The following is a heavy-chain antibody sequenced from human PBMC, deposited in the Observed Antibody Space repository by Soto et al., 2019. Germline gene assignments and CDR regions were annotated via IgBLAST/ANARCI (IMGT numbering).Heavy chain of an antibody. V-gene: IGHV4-59*08. CDR1: GGVVTTYY. CDR3: ATDYGANSHWSLYDI. D-gene: IGHD4-17*01. Sequence: QVHLQESGPRLVKPSETLSLTCSVSGGVVTTYYWTWLRQPPGKPLEWIGHIYYSGPSNYNPSLKGRVTMSVDISTNQFSLSLTSVTAADTAVYFCATDYGANSHWSLYDIWGPGTVVTVSS. CDR2: IYYSGPS. J-gene: IGHJ3*02.